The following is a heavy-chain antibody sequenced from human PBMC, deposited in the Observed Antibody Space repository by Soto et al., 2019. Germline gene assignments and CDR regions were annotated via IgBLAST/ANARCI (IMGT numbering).Heavy chain of an antibody. CDR1: GYTFTSYG. J-gene: IGHJ4*02. Sequence: QVQLVQSGAEVKKPGASVKVSCKASGYTFTSYGISWLRQAPGQGLEWMGWISAYNGNTNYAQKLQGRVTMTTDTSTSTAYTELGSLRSDDTAVYYCARMVGDFWSGYYAEYLGQGTLVTVSS. D-gene: IGHD3-3*01. CDR3: ARMVGDFWSGYYAEY. V-gene: IGHV1-18*04. CDR2: ISAYNGNT.